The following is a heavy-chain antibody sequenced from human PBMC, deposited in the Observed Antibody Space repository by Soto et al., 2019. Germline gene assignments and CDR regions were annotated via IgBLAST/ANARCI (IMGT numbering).Heavy chain of an antibody. D-gene: IGHD3-16*01. Sequence: PGESLKISCKGSGYSFTSYWIGWVRQMPGKGLEWMGIIYPGDSDTRYSPSFQGQVTISADKSISTAYLQWSSLKASDTAMYYCARDGPRRFDYGGNSRTWFDPWGKGTPVTVP. CDR3: ARDGPRRFDYGGNSRTWFDP. V-gene: IGHV5-51*01. J-gene: IGHJ5*02. CDR1: GYSFTSYW. CDR2: IYPGDSDT.